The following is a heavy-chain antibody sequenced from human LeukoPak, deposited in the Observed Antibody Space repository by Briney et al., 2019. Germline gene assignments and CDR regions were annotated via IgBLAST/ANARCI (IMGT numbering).Heavy chain of an antibody. CDR1: GGSFSSSNYY. CDR3: ASGSSSGLLGWFDP. Sequence: SETLSLTCIVSGGSFSSSNYYWGWIRQAPGKGLEWIGSIYDSGSTYYNPSLKSRVTIYVDTSKNQFSLKLNSVTAADTAMYYCASGSSSGLLGWFDPWGQGTLVTVSS. D-gene: IGHD6-13*01. J-gene: IGHJ5*02. CDR2: IYDSGST. V-gene: IGHV4-39*01.